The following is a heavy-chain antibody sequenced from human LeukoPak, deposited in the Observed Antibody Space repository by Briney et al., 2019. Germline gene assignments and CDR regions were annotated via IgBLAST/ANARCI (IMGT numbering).Heavy chain of an antibody. Sequence: SSETLSLTCAVSGGSINSYHWNWIRQPPGEGLEWIGYVTYNGDTNYNPSLQSRVTISVDTAKNQFSLKLSSVTAADTAVYYCARGGDYWTFDYWGLGTLVTVSS. D-gene: IGHD1-1*01. V-gene: IGHV4-59*01. CDR3: ARGGDYWTFDY. CDR2: VTYNGDT. CDR1: GGSINSYH. J-gene: IGHJ4*02.